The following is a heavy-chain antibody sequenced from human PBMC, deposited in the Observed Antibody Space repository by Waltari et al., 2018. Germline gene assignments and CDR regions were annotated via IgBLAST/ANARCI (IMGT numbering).Heavy chain of an antibody. CDR2: SRGYNGDT. J-gene: IGHJ3*02. D-gene: IGHD7-27*01. Sequence: QVQLVQSGAEVRKPGASVKVSCKASGYTFSHYGIAWVRQAPGQGLEWLGWSRGYNGDTKYAREVEGRLTGTTNTSTNPAHMELRSLRSDDTAVYYCGTWTGGSLGAFDNWGQGTMVTVSS. CDR3: GTWTGGSLGAFDN. V-gene: IGHV1-18*01. CDR1: GYTFSHYG.